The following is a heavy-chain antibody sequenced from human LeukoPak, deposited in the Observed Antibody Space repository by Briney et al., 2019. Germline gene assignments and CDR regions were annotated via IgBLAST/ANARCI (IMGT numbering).Heavy chain of an antibody. J-gene: IGHJ2*01. Sequence: SETLSLTCAVYGGSFSGYYWSWIRQPPGKGLEWIGEINHSGSTNYNPSLKSRGTISVDTSKNQFSLKLSCVTAADTAVYYCAREEAAVTPGNWYFDLWGRGTLVTVSS. V-gene: IGHV4-34*01. D-gene: IGHD4-17*01. CDR1: GGSFSGYY. CDR3: AREEAAVTPGNWYFDL. CDR2: INHSGST.